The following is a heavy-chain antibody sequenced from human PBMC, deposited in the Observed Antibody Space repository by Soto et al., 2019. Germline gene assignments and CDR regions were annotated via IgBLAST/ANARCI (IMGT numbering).Heavy chain of an antibody. J-gene: IGHJ3*02. V-gene: IGHV3-23*01. Sequence: SLRLSCAAPGFICSSYDMSWVRQAPGKGLEWVSTILVDGRTFYVDSVKRRFTISRDSSQNTVYLQMNSLTAGDTALYYCAKATATGGGAFDICGQGTMVTVSS. D-gene: IGHD2-8*02. CDR1: GFICSSYD. CDR2: ILVDGRT. CDR3: AKATATGGGAFDI.